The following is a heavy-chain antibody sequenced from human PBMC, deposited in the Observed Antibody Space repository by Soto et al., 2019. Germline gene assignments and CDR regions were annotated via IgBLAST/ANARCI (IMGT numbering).Heavy chain of an antibody. Sequence: VHLLESGGGLVQPGGSLKLSCATSGVGFSNYGMSWVRQAPGKGLEWVSGISASGDSTYYADPVKGRFTISGDNSKRTLYLQMNSLRAEDTAIYYRATDPRGPDYWGQGTQVTVS. CDR2: ISASGDST. CDR3: ATDPRGPDY. J-gene: IGHJ4*02. V-gene: IGHV3-23*01. CDR1: GVGFSNYG.